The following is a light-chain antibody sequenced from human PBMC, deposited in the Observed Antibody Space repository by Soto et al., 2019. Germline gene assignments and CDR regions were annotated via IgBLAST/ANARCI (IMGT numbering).Light chain of an antibody. Sequence: QSALTQPASVSGSPGQSITISCTGTGSDIGNYNYVSWYQQHPGKAPKLMIYGVSNRPSGVPDRFSGSKSATSASLAITGLQAEDEADYYCHSYDSSLRVVFGGGTKLTVL. V-gene: IGLV2-14*01. J-gene: IGLJ2*01. CDR3: HSYDSSLRVV. CDR2: GVS. CDR1: GSDIGNYNY.